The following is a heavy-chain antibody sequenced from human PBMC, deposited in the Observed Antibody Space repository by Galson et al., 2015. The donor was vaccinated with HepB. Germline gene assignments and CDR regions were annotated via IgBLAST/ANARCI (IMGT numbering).Heavy chain of an antibody. CDR2: ISYDGSNK. Sequence: SLRLSCAASGFTFNSYAMHWVRQAPGKGLEWVALISYDGSNKYSADSVKGRFTISRDNAKNTLYLQMNSLRAEDTALYYCARDLYTYGRIIDYWGQGTQITVSS. V-gene: IGHV3-30-3*01. CDR3: ARDLYTYGRIIDY. D-gene: IGHD5-18*01. J-gene: IGHJ4*02. CDR1: GFTFNSYA.